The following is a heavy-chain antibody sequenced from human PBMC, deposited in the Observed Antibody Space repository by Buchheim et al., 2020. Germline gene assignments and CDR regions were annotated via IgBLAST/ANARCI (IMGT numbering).Heavy chain of an antibody. Sequence: QVQLVESGGGVVQPGRSLRRSCAASGFTFSSYAMHWVRQAPGKGLEGVAVISYDGRNKYYADSVKGRFNISRDNSKNTLYLQMNSLRAEDTAVYYCARDYDFWSGYYPDYWGQGTL. D-gene: IGHD3-3*01. CDR2: ISYDGRNK. V-gene: IGHV3-30*04. CDR3: ARDYDFWSGYYPDY. J-gene: IGHJ4*02. CDR1: GFTFSSYA.